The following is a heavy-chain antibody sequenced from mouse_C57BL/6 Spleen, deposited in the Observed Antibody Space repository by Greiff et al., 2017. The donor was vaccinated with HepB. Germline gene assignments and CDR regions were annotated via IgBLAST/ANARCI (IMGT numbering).Heavy chain of an antibody. J-gene: IGHJ4*01. Sequence: EVQVVESGAELVKPGASVKLSCTASGFNIKDYYMHWVKQRTEQGLEWIGRIDPEDGETKYAPKFQGKATITADTSSNTAYLQLSSLTSEDTAVYYCARSIYYDYEDYAMDYWGQGTSVTVSS. CDR1: GFNIKDYY. CDR3: ARSIYYDYEDYAMDY. V-gene: IGHV14-2*01. D-gene: IGHD2-4*01. CDR2: IDPEDGET.